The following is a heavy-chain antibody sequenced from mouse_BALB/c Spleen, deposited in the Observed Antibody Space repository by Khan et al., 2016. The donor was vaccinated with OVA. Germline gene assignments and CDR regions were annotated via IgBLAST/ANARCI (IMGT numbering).Heavy chain of an antibody. D-gene: IGHD2-1*01. CDR2: ISSGGRYT. CDR1: GFTFSNYA. CDR3: ARTPGNYRSNYFDY. V-gene: IGHV5-9-3*01. Sequence: EVELVESGGGLVKPGGSLKFSCAASGFTFSNYAMSWVRQTPEKRLEWVATISSGGRYTYYPDSVKGRFTISRDNANNTLFVQVSSLRSEDTAMYYCARTPGNYRSNYFDYWGQGTTLTVSS. J-gene: IGHJ2*01.